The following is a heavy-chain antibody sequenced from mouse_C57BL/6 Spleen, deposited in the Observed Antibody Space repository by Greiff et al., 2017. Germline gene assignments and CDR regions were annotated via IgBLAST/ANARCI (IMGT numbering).Heavy chain of an antibody. CDR2: IYPGDGDT. CDR3: ARNSNYVFYAMDY. V-gene: IGHV1-82*01. CDR1: GYAFSSSW. J-gene: IGHJ4*01. Sequence: QVQLKQSGPELVKPGASVKISCKASGYAFSSSWMNWVKQRPGKGLEWIGRIYPGDGDTNYNGKFKGKATLTADKSSSTAYMQLSSLTSEDSAVYFCARNSNYVFYAMDYWGQGTSVTVSS. D-gene: IGHD2-5*01.